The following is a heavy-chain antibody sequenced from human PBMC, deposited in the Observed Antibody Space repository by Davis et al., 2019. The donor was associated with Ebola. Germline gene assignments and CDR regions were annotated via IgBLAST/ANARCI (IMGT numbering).Heavy chain of an antibody. D-gene: IGHD4-17*01. J-gene: IGHJ4*02. CDR3: TVGVMTTVTTGDY. V-gene: IGHV3-7*03. CDR1: GYTFSSYR. Sequence: GESLKISCAASGYTFSSYRMSWVRQAPGKGLEWVANIKQDGSEKYYVDSVKGRFTISRDNAKNSLYLQMNSLKTEDTAVYYCTVGVMTTVTTGDYWGQGTLVTVSS. CDR2: IKQDGSEK.